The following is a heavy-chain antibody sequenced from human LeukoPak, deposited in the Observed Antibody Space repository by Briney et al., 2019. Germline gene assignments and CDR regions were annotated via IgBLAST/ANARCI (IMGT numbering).Heavy chain of an antibody. Sequence: SETLSLTCAVFGGSFDGYYWSWIRQPPGKGLEWIGEINHSGSTNYNPSLKSRVTISVDTSKNQFSLKLSSVTAADTAVYYCARERRSIVVVPAASPAAYYMDVWGKGTTVTVSS. CDR3: ARERRSIVVVPAASPAAYYMDV. J-gene: IGHJ6*03. CDR1: GGSFDGYY. CDR2: INHSGST. V-gene: IGHV4-34*01. D-gene: IGHD2-2*01.